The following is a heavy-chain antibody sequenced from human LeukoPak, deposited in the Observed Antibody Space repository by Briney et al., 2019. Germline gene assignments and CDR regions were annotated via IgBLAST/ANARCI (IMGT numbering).Heavy chain of an antibody. CDR1: RYTFTSYD. Sequence: ASVKVSCKPCRYTFTSYDINWVRQATGQGLEWMGWMNPNSGNTGYAQKFQCRVTMTRNTSISTAYMELSSLRSEDTAVYYCARERLENWFDPWGQGTLVTVSS. V-gene: IGHV1-8*01. D-gene: IGHD3-3*01. CDR3: ARERLENWFDP. J-gene: IGHJ5*02. CDR2: MNPNSGNT.